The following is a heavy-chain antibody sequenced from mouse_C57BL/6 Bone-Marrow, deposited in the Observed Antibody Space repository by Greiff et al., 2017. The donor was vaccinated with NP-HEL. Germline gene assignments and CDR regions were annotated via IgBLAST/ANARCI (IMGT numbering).Heavy chain of an antibody. V-gene: IGHV1-4*01. CDR2: INPSSGYT. D-gene: IGHD2-2*01. CDR3: VGGYVLYAMDD. J-gene: IGHJ4*01. Sequence: VQLQQSGAELARPGASVKMSCKASGYTFTSYTMHWVKQRPGQGLEWIGYINPSSGYTKYNQKFKDKATLTADKSSSTAYMQLSSLTSEDSAVYDCVGGYVLYAMDDWGQGTSVTVSS. CDR1: GYTFTSYT.